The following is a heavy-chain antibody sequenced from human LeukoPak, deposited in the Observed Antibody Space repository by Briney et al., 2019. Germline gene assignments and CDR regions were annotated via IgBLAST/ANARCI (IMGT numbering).Heavy chain of an antibody. CDR3: ARADLEWLFRPSDY. CDR1: EFTFSSYS. Sequence: GGSLRLSCAASEFTFSSYSMNWVRQAPGKGLEWVSYISSGSSTIYYADSVKGRFIISRDNAQNSLYLQMNSLRAEDTAVYYCARADLEWLFRPSDYWGQGTLVTVSS. CDR2: ISSGSSTI. D-gene: IGHD3-3*01. V-gene: IGHV3-48*01. J-gene: IGHJ4*02.